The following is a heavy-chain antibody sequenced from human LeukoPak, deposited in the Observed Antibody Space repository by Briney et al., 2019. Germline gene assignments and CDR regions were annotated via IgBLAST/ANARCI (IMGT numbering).Heavy chain of an antibody. V-gene: IGHV1-18*01. CDR2: ISPYTGHT. CDR3: ARFIDEIDNWFDP. D-gene: IGHD3-16*02. CDR1: GYPFISYS. J-gene: IGHJ5*02. Sequence: ASVKVSCKASGYPFISYSISWVRQAPGQGLEWMGWISPYTGHTDSAQQFQGRVTLTTDTSTNTFYMDLTNLRSDDTAVYYCARFIDEIDNWFDPWGQGTLVTVSS.